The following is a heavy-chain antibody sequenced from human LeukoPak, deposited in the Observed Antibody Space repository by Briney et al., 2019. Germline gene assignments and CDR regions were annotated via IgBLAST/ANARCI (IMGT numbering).Heavy chain of an antibody. V-gene: IGHV1-24*01. CDR3: ATDREGTLTKYSSSGDAFDI. Sequence: GASVKVSCKVSGYTLTELSMHWVRQAPGKGLEWMGGFDPEDGETIYAQKFQGRVTMTEDTSTDTAYMELSSLRSEDTAVYYCATDREGTLTKYSSSGDAFDIWGQGTMVTVSS. CDR2: FDPEDGET. CDR1: GYTLTELS. D-gene: IGHD6-6*01. J-gene: IGHJ3*02.